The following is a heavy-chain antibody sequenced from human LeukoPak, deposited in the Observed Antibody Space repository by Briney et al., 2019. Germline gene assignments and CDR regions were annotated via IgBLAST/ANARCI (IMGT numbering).Heavy chain of an antibody. CDR3: ARGGGLDV. Sequence: GGSLRLSCAASGFTFSSYWMNWARQAPGKGLEWVASINHNGNVNYYVDSGKGRFTISRDNAKNSLYLQMSNLRAEDTAVYFCARGGGLDVWGQGATVTVSS. J-gene: IGHJ6*02. V-gene: IGHV3-7*03. CDR1: GFTFSSYW. D-gene: IGHD3-16*01. CDR2: INHNGNVN.